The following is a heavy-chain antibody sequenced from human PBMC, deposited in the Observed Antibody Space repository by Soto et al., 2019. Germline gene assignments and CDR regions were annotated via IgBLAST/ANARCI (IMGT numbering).Heavy chain of an antibody. CDR1: GGSISSYY. V-gene: IGHV4-59*08. CDR2: IYYSVST. CDR3: ARFNWYFDR. J-gene: IGHJ2*01. Sequence: QVQLQESGPGLVKPSETLSLTCTVSGGSISSYYWSWIRQPPGKGLELLGYIYYSVSTTYKPSLNGRVTISVDTSNNHFSLKLSSVTLADTAVYYCARFNWYFDRWGRGTLVAVSS.